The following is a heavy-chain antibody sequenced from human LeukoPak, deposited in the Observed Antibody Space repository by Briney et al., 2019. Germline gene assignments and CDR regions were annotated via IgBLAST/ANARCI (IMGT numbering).Heavy chain of an antibody. CDR1: GYTFTSYE. V-gene: IGHV1-8*01. D-gene: IGHD3-22*01. Sequence: ASVKVSCKASGYTFTSYEINWVRQATGQGLEWMGWMNPDSGNTGYAQQFQGRVTMTGNTSISTAYMELSSLRSEDTAVYYCARGQIVYSFDRSGYFDYWGQGNLVTVSS. J-gene: IGHJ4*02. CDR2: MNPDSGNT. CDR3: ARGQIVYSFDRSGYFDY.